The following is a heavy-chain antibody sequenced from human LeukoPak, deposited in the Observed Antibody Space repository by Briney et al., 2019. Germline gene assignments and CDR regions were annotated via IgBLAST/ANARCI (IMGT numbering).Heavy chain of an antibody. D-gene: IGHD6-13*01. Sequence: GGSLRLSCAAFGFTLSSYTMNWVRQAPGKGMEWVSSISSSSSYIYYTDSVKGRFIISRDNAKNSLYLQMNSLRAEDTAVYYCARDEVAAAGTGHFDYWGQGTLVTVSS. CDR1: GFTLSSYT. V-gene: IGHV3-21*01. CDR3: ARDEVAAAGTGHFDY. J-gene: IGHJ4*02. CDR2: ISSSSSYI.